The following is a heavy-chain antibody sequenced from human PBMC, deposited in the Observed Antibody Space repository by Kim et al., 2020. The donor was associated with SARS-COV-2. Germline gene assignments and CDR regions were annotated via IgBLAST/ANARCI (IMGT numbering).Heavy chain of an antibody. D-gene: IGHD3-9*01. CDR2: INPSGGST. V-gene: IGHV1-46*01. CDR1: GYTFTSYY. J-gene: IGHJ5*02. CDR3: ARDLTPYYDILTGYQGWFDP. Sequence: ASVKVSCKASGYTFTSYYMHWVRQAPGQGLEWMGIINPSGGSTSYAQKFQGRVTMTRDTSTSTVYMELSSLRSEDTAVYYCARDLTPYYDILTGYQGWFDPWGQGTLVTVSS.